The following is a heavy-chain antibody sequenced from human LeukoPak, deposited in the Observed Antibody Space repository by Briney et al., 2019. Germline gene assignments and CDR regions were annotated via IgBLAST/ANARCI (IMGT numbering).Heavy chain of an antibody. D-gene: IGHD4-17*01. Sequence: SETLSLTCSVSGGSFGNYYWSWIRQPPGKGLEWIGFIYYIGTTDYNPSLKSRVTISVDTSKNQLSLKLNSVTAADTALYYCARDYDYGRFDPWGQGTLVTVSS. CDR1: GGSFGNYY. CDR3: ARDYDYGRFDP. J-gene: IGHJ5*02. CDR2: IYYIGTT. V-gene: IGHV4-59*01.